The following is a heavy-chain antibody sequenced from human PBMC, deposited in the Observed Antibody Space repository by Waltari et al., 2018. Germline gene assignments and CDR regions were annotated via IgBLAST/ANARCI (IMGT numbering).Heavy chain of an antibody. D-gene: IGHD3-22*01. CDR1: GGSISSSSYY. J-gene: IGHJ6*03. V-gene: IGHV4-39*07. CDR2: IYYSGST. CDR3: ARAQGAYYYDSSGSFYMDV. Sequence: QLQLQESGPGLVKPSETLSLTCTVSGGSISSSSYYWGWIRQPPGQGLEWIGSIYYSGSTYYNPSLKSRVTISVDTSKNQFSLKLSSVTAADTAVYYCARAQGAYYYDSSGSFYMDVWGKGTTVTISS.